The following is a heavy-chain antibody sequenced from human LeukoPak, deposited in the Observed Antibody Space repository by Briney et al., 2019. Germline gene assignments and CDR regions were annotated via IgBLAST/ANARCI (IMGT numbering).Heavy chain of an antibody. CDR3: ARAPPTIGIDY. J-gene: IGHJ4*02. CDR1: GFSFSIYT. D-gene: IGHD1-1*01. V-gene: IGHV3-30*03. Sequence: GGSLRLSCGVSGFSFSIYTLHWVRRAPGKGLEWVAVIAKDGSNTNYVDSVKGRFTISRDNSKNTLYLQMNSLRVDDMGVYYCARAPPTIGIDYWGQGTLVIVSS. CDR2: IAKDGSNT.